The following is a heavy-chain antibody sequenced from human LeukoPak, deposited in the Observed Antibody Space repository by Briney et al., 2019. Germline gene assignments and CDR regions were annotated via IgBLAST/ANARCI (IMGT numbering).Heavy chain of an antibody. CDR3: ARGSRYDIAY. CDR2: INPSGGST. V-gene: IGHV1-46*01. D-gene: IGHD3-22*01. CDR1: GYTFINYY. Sequence: ASVKVSCKASGYTFINYYMHWVRQAPGQGLEWMGIINPSGGSTSYAPKFQGRVTMTRYTSTSTVYMELSSLKFEDTAVYYCARGSRYDIAYWGQGTLVTVSS. J-gene: IGHJ4*02.